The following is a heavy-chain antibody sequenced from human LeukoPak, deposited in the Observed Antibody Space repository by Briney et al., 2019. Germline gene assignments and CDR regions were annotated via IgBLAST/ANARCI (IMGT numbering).Heavy chain of an antibody. CDR3: ARVGNCRGGSCYSFIDY. Sequence: ASVKVSCKASGYTFTSYYMHWVRQAPGQGLEWMGIINPSGGSTSYAQKFQGRVTMTRDMSTSTVYMELSSLRSEDTAVYYCARVGNCRGGSCYSFIDYWGQGTLVTVSS. J-gene: IGHJ4*02. D-gene: IGHD2-15*01. V-gene: IGHV1-46*01. CDR2: INPSGGST. CDR1: GYTFTSYY.